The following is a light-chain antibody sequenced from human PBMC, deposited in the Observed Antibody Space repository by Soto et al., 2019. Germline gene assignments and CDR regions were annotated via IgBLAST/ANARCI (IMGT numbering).Light chain of an antibody. Sequence: EIVLTQSPATLSLSPGERNTISCRASQSVSSYLAWYQQKPGQAPRLLIYDASNRATGIPARFSGSGSGTDFTLTFSSLEPEDFAVYYCQQRSNWPTFGQGTKVDIK. J-gene: IGKJ1*01. CDR2: DAS. V-gene: IGKV3-11*01. CDR3: QQRSNWPT. CDR1: QSVSSY.